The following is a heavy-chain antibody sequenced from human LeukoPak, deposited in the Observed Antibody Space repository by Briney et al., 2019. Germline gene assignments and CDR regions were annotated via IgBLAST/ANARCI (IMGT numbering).Heavy chain of an antibody. D-gene: IGHD3-22*01. CDR1: GFTFSSYS. Sequence: PGGSLRLSCAASGFTFSSYSMNWVRQAPGKGLEWVSSISSSSSYIYYADSVKGRFTISRDNAKNSLYLQMNSLRAEDTAVYYCARHSETYYYDSSGHYYGDYWGQGTLVTVSS. CDR3: ARHSETYYYDSSGHYYGDY. V-gene: IGHV3-21*01. J-gene: IGHJ4*02. CDR2: ISSSSSYI.